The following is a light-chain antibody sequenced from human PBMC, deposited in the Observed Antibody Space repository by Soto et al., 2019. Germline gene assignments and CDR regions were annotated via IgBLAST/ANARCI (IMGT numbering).Light chain of an antibody. J-gene: IGKJ5*01. V-gene: IGKV3D-11*01. CDR2: AAS. CDR1: HQGINNY. Sequence: IVLMPAAASLSLTPGPSAILLCRSSHQGINNYLAWYQQKPGKAPRLLIYAASNWASGIPARFSGSGSGTDFTLTISSLEPEDFATYYCQQRHSCPITFGQGTRLEIK. CDR3: QQRHSCPIT.